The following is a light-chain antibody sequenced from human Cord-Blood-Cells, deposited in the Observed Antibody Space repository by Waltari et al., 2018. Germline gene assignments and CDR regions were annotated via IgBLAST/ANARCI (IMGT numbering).Light chain of an antibody. Sequence: QSALTPPASVSGSPGQSITISCTGTSSDVGSYNLVSWYQQHPGKAPKLMIYEGSTRPSGVSNRFSGSKSGNTASLTISGLQAEDEADYYCCSYAGSNWVFGGGTKLTVL. CDR3: CSYAGSNWV. CDR2: EGS. V-gene: IGLV2-23*01. J-gene: IGLJ3*02. CDR1: SSDVGSYNL.